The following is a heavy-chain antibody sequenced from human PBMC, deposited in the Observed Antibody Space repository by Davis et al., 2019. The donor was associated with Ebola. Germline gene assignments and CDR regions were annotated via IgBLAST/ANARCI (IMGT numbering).Heavy chain of an antibody. V-gene: IGHV4-31*03. D-gene: IGHD5-24*01. J-gene: IGHJ4*02. CDR3: ARGTRWLQRYFDY. CDR2: IYYSGST. CDR1: GGSISSGGYY. Sequence: SETLSLTCTVSGGSISSGGYYWSWSRQHPGKGLEWIGYIYYSGSTYYNPSLKSRVTISVDTSKNQFSLKLSSVTAADTAVYYCARGTRWLQRYFDYWGQGTLVTVSS.